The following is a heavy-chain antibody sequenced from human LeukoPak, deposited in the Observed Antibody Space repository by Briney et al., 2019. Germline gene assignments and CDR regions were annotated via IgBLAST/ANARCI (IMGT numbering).Heavy chain of an antibody. J-gene: IGHJ1*01. D-gene: IGHD3-22*01. CDR3: ARAVNDSSGYYSEYFQH. Sequence: GGSLRLSCAASGFTFSDYSMNWVRRAPGKGLEWISSITSSGRYIYYADSVKGRFSISRDNAKNTLYLQMNSLRAEDTAVYYCARAVNDSSGYYSEYFQHWGQGTLVTVSS. CDR2: ITSSGRYI. CDR1: GFTFSDYS. V-gene: IGHV3-21*01.